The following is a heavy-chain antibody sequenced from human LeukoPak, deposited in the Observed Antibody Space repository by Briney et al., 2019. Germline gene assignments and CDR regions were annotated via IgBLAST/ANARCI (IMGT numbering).Heavy chain of an antibody. V-gene: IGHV4-4*07. CDR3: ARAHLGYCSGGSCSHFDY. D-gene: IGHD2-15*01. Sequence: SETLSLTCTVSGGSLSSYYWSWIRQPAGKGLEWIGRVYTSGSTNYNPSLKSRVTMSIDTSKNQFSLEVSSVTAADTAVYYCARAHLGYCSGGSCSHFDYWGQGTLVTVSS. CDR2: VYTSGST. CDR1: GGSLSSYY. J-gene: IGHJ4*02.